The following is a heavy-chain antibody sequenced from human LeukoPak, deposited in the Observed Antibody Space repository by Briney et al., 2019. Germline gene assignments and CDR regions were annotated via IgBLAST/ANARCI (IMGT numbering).Heavy chain of an antibody. D-gene: IGHD3-10*01. CDR2: INHSGST. CDR1: GGSFSGYY. V-gene: IGHV4-34*01. Sequence: PSETLSLTCAVYGGSFSGYYWSWIRQPPGKGLEWIGEINHSGSTNYNPSLKSRVTISVDTSKNQFSLKLSSVTAADTAVYYCARLVLWFGYYYGMDVWAKGPRSPSH. CDR3: ARLVLWFGYYYGMDV. J-gene: IGHJ6*02.